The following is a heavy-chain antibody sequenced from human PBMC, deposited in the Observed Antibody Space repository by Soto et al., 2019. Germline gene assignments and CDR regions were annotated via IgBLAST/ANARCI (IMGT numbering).Heavy chain of an antibody. CDR3: ARVYQPYYFDY. Sequence: GGSLRLSCAASGFTFSSYSMNWVRQAPGKGLEWVSYISSSSSTIYYADSVKGRFTISRDNAKNSLYLQMNSLRAEDTAVYYCARVYQPYYFDYWGQGTLVTVSS. CDR1: GFTFSSYS. J-gene: IGHJ4*02. CDR2: ISSSSSTI. D-gene: IGHD2-2*01. V-gene: IGHV3-48*01.